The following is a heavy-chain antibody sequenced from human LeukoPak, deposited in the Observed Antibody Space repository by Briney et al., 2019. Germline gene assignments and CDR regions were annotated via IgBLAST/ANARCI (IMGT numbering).Heavy chain of an antibody. CDR3: AKEDVTIFGVVIIG. CDR2: ISGSGGST. J-gene: IGHJ4*02. D-gene: IGHD3-3*01. CDR1: GFTVSSNY. Sequence: GGSLRLSCAASGFTVSSNYMSWVRQAPGKGLEWVSAISGSGGSTYYADSVKGRFTISRDNSKNTLYLQMNSLRAEDTAVYYCAKEDVTIFGVVIIGWGQGTLVTVSS. V-gene: IGHV3-23*01.